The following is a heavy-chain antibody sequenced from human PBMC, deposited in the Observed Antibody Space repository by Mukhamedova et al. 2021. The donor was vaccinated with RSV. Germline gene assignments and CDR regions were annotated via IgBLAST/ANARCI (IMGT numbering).Heavy chain of an antibody. Sequence: GSTYYNPSLKSRVTISVDTSKNQFSLKLSSVTAADTAVYYCARRVITIFGVATIDYWGQGTLVTVSS. V-gene: IGHV4-39*01. J-gene: IGHJ4*02. CDR3: ARRVITIFGVATIDY. CDR2: GST. D-gene: IGHD3-3*01.